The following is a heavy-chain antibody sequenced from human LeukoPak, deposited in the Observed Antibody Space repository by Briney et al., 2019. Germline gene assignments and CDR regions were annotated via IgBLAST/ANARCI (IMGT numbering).Heavy chain of an antibody. Sequence: GGSLRLSCAASGFTFSSYWMHWVRQAPGKGLVWVSRINSDGSSTSYADSVKGRFTISRDNAKNTLYLQMNSLRAEDTALYYRSREDLYGSGSYYYYYGMDVWGQGTTVTVSS. V-gene: IGHV3-74*01. D-gene: IGHD3-10*01. CDR1: GFTFSSYW. J-gene: IGHJ6*02. CDR3: SREDLYGSGSYYYYYGMDV. CDR2: INSDGSST.